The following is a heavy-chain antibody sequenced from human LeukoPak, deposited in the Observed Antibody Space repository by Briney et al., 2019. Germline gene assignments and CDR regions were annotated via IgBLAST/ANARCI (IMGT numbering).Heavy chain of an antibody. J-gene: IGHJ4*02. CDR3: ARTPFPMSHSSGYVDY. V-gene: IGHV3-21*01. CDR1: GFTFSSYS. D-gene: IGHD3-22*01. Sequence: PGGSLRLSCAASGFTFSSYSMNWVRQAPGKGLEWVSSISSSSSCIYYADSVKGRFTISRDNAKNSLYLQMNSLRAEDTAVYYCARTPFPMSHSSGYVDYWGQGTLVTVSS. CDR2: ISSSSSCI.